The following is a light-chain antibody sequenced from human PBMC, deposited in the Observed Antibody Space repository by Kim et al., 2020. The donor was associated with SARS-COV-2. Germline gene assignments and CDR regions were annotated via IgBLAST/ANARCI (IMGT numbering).Light chain of an antibody. CDR1: KLGNKY. J-gene: IGLJ1*01. CDR2: QDI. Sequence: SYELTQPPSVSVSPGQTASITCSGDKLGNKYTSWYQQRPGQSPVLVVYQDIKRPSGIPERISGSTSGNTATLTISGTQTIDEADYYCQAWDRSTVVFGTGTKVIV. V-gene: IGLV3-1*01. CDR3: QAWDRSTVV.